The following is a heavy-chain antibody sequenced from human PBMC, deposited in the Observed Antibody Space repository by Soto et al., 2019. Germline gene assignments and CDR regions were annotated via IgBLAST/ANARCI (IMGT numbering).Heavy chain of an antibody. Sequence: QVQLVESGGGVVQPGRSLRLSCAASGFTFSSYGMHWVRQAPGKGLEWVAVIWYDGSNKDYADSVKGRFTISRDNSKNTLYLQMNSLRAEDTAVYYCAREHTLTATIFDYWGQGTLVTVSS. V-gene: IGHV3-33*01. CDR1: GFTFSSYG. J-gene: IGHJ4*02. D-gene: IGHD2-21*02. CDR3: AREHTLTATIFDY. CDR2: IWYDGSNK.